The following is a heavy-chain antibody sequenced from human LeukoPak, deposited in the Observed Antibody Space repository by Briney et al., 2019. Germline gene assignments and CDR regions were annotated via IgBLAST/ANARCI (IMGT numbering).Heavy chain of an antibody. CDR2: IHYSGST. J-gene: IGHJ3*02. V-gene: IGHV4-59*12. Sequence: SETLSLTCTVSGGSISSYYWSWIRQPPGKGLEWIGYIHYSGSTNYNPSLKSRVTISVDTSKNQFSLKLSSVTAADTAVYYCARDQPGSDAFDIWGQGTMVTVSS. CDR3: ARDQPGSDAFDI. CDR1: GGSISSYY. D-gene: IGHD3-10*01.